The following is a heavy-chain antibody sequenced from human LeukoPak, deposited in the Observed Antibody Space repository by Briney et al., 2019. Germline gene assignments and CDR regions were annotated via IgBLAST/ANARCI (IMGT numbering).Heavy chain of an antibody. J-gene: IGHJ4*02. V-gene: IGHV4-39*01. D-gene: IGHD5-18*01. CDR1: GGSLSSSSYY. CDR2: IYYSGST. CDR3: ASTGGYSYGYAEYYFDY. Sequence: PSETLSLTCTVSGGSLSSSSYYWGWIRQPPGKGLEWIGSIYYSGSTYYNPSLKSRVTISVDTSKNQFSLKLSSVTAADTAVYYCASTGGYSYGYAEYYFDYWGQGTLVTVSS.